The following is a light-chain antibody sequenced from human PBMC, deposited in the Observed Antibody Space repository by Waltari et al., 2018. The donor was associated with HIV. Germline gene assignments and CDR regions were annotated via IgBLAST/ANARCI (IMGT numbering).Light chain of an antibody. J-gene: IGKJ4*01. CDR1: QDVFRR. Sequence: EIMMTQSPDALYVSPGERVSLSCRASQDVFRRVAWYQKKPGLLPRLVIFDTSFRATSVPARFSGSGAGTEYILTITSLQSEDFATYYCLQCNAWPPVTFGGGTKVDI. V-gene: IGKV3-15*01. CDR3: LQCNAWPPVT. CDR2: DTS.